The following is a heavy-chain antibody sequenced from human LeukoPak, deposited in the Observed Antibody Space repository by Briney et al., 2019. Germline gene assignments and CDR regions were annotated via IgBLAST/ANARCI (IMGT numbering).Heavy chain of an antibody. D-gene: IGHD2-2*01. CDR3: ARDGPLVPAAIRISYYDYYYMDV. CDR2: IIPIFGTA. CDR1: GGTFSSYA. Sequence: ASVKVSCKASGGTFSSYAISWVRQAPGQGLEWMGGIIPIFGTANYAQKFQGRVTITTDESTSTAYMELSSLRSEETALYYCARDGPLVPAAIRISYYDYYYMDVWGKGTTVTVSS. J-gene: IGHJ6*03. V-gene: IGHV1-69*05.